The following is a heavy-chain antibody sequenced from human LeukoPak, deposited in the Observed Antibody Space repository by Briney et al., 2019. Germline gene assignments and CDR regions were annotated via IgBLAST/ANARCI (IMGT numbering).Heavy chain of an antibody. V-gene: IGHV3-23*01. CDR3: ARDIPNGSWGLDV. J-gene: IGHJ6*02. CDR2: ISINARVT. Sequence: GGSLRLSCSASGFTFSTYAMAWVRQAPGKGLEWVSCISINARVTYYGESVRGRFTIPRDNSKNTLYLQMNSLRADDAATYYCARDIPNGSWGLDVWGQGTAVTVSS. CDR1: GFTFSTYA. D-gene: IGHD6-13*01.